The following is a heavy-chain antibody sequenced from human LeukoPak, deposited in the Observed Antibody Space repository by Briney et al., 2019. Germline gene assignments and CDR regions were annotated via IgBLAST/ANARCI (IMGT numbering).Heavy chain of an antibody. J-gene: IGHJ4*02. CDR3: ARGPVWTPPPSGYDY. CDR1: GGSISSGSYY. D-gene: IGHD5-12*01. V-gene: IGHV4-61*02. Sequence: SQTLSLTCTVSGGSISSGSYYWSWIRQPAGKGLEWIGRIYTSGSTDYNPSLKSRVTISVATSKNQFSLKLSSVTAADTAVYYCARGPVWTPPPSGYDYWGQGTLVTVSS. CDR2: IYTSGST.